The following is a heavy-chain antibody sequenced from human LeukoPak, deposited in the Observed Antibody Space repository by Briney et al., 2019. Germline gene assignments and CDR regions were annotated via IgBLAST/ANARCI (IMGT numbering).Heavy chain of an antibody. Sequence: GGSLRLSCSASGFTFSSYSMNWVRQAPGKGLEWVSVIYSGGSTYYADSVKGRFTISRDNSKNTLYLQMNSLRAEDTAVYYCAKEGLRFLEWLSYYFDYWGQGTLVTVSS. J-gene: IGHJ4*02. CDR1: GFTFSSYS. CDR2: IYSGGST. D-gene: IGHD3-3*01. V-gene: IGHV3-66*02. CDR3: AKEGLRFLEWLSYYFDY.